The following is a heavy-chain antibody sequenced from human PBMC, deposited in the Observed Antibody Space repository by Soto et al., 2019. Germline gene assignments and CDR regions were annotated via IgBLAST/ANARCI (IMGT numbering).Heavy chain of an antibody. Sequence: VGSLRLSCAASGFTFTAYGMDWVRQAPGKGLEWVAVISHNGSNKYYADSVKGRFTVSRDNANYMLYLQMNSLRPDDTAVYYCARALGYNYGDRDHYYGMDVWGQGTTVTVSS. J-gene: IGHJ6*02. CDR3: ARALGYNYGDRDHYYGMDV. V-gene: IGHV3-30-3*01. CDR1: GFTFTAYG. CDR2: ISHNGSNK. D-gene: IGHD5-18*01.